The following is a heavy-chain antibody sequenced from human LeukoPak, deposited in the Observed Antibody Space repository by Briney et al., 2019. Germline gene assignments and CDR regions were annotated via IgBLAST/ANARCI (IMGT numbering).Heavy chain of an antibody. J-gene: IGHJ3*01. CDR1: GFTFSSYG. CDR3: AKEGPGYYDSSGYYLS. Sequence: LTGGSLRLSCAASGFTFSSYGMHWVRQAPGKGLEWVAFIRYDGSNKYYADSVKGRFTISRDNSKNTLYLQMNSLRAEDTAVYYCAKEGPGYYDSSGYYLSWGQGTMVTVSS. D-gene: IGHD3-22*01. CDR2: IRYDGSNK. V-gene: IGHV3-30*02.